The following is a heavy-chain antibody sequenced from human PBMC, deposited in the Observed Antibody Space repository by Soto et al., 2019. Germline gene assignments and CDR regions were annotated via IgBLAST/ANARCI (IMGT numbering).Heavy chain of an antibody. CDR1: GGSISSGGYY. V-gene: IGHV4-31*03. J-gene: IGHJ3*02. CDR3: ARDRASIVATTADDAFDI. D-gene: IGHD5-12*01. Sequence: SETLSLTCTVSGGSISSGGYYWSWIRQHPGKGQEWIGYIYYSGSTYYNPSLKSRVTISVDTSKNQFSLKLSSVTAADTAVYYCARDRASIVATTADDAFDIWGQGTMVTVSS. CDR2: IYYSGST.